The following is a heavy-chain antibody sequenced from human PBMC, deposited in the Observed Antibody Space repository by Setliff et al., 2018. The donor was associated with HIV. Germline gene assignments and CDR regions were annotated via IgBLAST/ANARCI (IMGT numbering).Heavy chain of an antibody. CDR1: GFTFSRYE. CDR3: ASSYPNYNYGNYDFWSGYYHDDAFDI. Sequence: PGGSLRLSCTASGFTFSRYEMNWVRQAPGKGLEWVANIKQDGSEKYYVDSVKGRFTISRDNAKNSLYLQMNSLRAEDTAVYYCASSYPNYNYGNYDFWSGYYHDDAFDIWGQGTMVTVSS. CDR2: IKQDGSEK. V-gene: IGHV3-7*05. J-gene: IGHJ3*02. D-gene: IGHD3-3*01.